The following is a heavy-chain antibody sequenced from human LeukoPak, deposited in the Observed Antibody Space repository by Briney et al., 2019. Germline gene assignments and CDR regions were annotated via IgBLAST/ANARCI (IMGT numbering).Heavy chain of an antibody. V-gene: IGHV4-59*01. CDR3: ARAPSSWFDY. CDR2: IFYSGST. Sequence: SETLSLTCAVSGDSISSYYWSWIRQSPGKGLEWIGCIFYSGSTKYNPSLESRVSISADTSKNQFSLKLSSVTAADTAVYYCARAPSSWFDYWGQGTLVTVSS. D-gene: IGHD6-13*01. CDR1: GDSISSYY. J-gene: IGHJ4*02.